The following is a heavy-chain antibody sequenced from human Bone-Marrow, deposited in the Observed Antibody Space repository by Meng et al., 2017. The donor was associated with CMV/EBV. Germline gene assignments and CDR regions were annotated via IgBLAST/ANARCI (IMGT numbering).Heavy chain of an antibody. CDR1: GFAFRDAW. D-gene: IGHD3-3*01. J-gene: IGHJ6*02. V-gene: IGHV3-11*04. CDR2: ISSSGSTI. CDR3: ARDGAPYYDFWSGFSYGMDV. Sequence: GESLKISCAASGFAFRDAWMSWIRQAPGKGLEWVSYISSSGSTIYYADSVKGRFTISRDNAKNSLYLQMNSLRAEDTAVYYCARDGAPYYDFWSGFSYGMDVWGQGTTVTVSS.